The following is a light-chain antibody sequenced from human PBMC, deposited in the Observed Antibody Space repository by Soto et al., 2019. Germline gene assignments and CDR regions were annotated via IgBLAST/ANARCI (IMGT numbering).Light chain of an antibody. J-gene: IGKJ4*01. CDR2: AAT. CDR1: QAIRND. Sequence: AIQVTQSPSSLSASVGDRVTITCRASQAIRNDVAWYQQKAGRVPNLLIYAATHVQSGVPSRFSGSGYGTDFTLTISSLQPEDFATYYCLQDYSYPNTFGGGTRVEIK. V-gene: IGKV1-6*01. CDR3: LQDYSYPNT.